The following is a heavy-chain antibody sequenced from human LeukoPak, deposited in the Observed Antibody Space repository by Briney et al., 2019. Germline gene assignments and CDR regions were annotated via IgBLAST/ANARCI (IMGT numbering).Heavy chain of an antibody. CDR2: ISSGSSYI. Sequence: GGSLRLSCAASGFTFSTYSMNWVRQAPGKGLEWVSSISSGSSYIYYADSVKGRFIISRDNAKNSLYLQMNSLRAEDTAVYYCARGGRHDYPSDYWGQGTLVTVSS. J-gene: IGHJ4*02. V-gene: IGHV3-21*01. CDR3: ARGGRHDYPSDY. CDR1: GFTFSTYS. D-gene: IGHD4-11*01.